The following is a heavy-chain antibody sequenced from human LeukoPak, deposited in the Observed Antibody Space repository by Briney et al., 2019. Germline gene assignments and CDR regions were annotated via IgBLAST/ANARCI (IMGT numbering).Heavy chain of an antibody. Sequence: PGGSLRLSCAASGFTFSDYYMSWIRQAPGKGVEWVSYISNSGNTIYYADSVRGRFTISRDNAKNSLYLQMNSLRAEDTAVYYCARDRDPVRGYSYGLAEYFQHWGQGTLVTVSS. CDR3: ARDRDPVRGYSYGLAEYFQH. D-gene: IGHD5-18*01. CDR1: GFTFSDYY. V-gene: IGHV3-11*01. CDR2: ISNSGNTI. J-gene: IGHJ1*01.